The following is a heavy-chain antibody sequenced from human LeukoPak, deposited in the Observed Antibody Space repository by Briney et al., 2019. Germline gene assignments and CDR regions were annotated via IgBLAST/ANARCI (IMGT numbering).Heavy chain of an antibody. Sequence: SETLSLTCTVSGGSISSGDYYWSWIRQPPGKGLEWIGYIYYSGSTYYNPSLKSRVTISVDTSKNQFSLKLSSVTAADTAVYYCARLAYDSSGYYSWYFDLWGRGTLVTVSS. CDR1: GGSISSGDYY. CDR2: IYYSGST. CDR3: ARLAYDSSGYYSWYFDL. D-gene: IGHD3-22*01. J-gene: IGHJ2*01. V-gene: IGHV4-30-4*01.